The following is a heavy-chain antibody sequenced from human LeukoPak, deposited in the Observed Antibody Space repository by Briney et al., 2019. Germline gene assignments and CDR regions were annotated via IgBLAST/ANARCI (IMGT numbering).Heavy chain of an antibody. Sequence: PSETLSLTCTVSGGSISSSSYYWGWIRQPPGKGLEWIWSIYYSGSTYYNPSLKSRVTISVDTSKNQFSLKLSSVTAADTAVYYCARHLNYCSGGSCYPYYFDYRGQGTLVTVSS. D-gene: IGHD2-15*01. CDR3: ARHLNYCSGGSCYPYYFDY. V-gene: IGHV4-39*01. J-gene: IGHJ4*02. CDR2: IYYSGST. CDR1: GGSISSSSYY.